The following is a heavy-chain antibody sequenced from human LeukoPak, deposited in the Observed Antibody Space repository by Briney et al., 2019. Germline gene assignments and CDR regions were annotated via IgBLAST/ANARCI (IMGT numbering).Heavy chain of an antibody. CDR2: FDPEDGET. J-gene: IGHJ4*02. D-gene: IGHD3-10*01. V-gene: IGHV1-24*01. CDR3: ATVYYYGSGSLDY. Sequence: ASVTVSCKVSGYTLTELSMHWVRQPPGKGLEWMGGFDPEDGETIYAQKFHGRVTMTEDTSTDTAYMELSSLRSEDTAVYYCATVYYYGSGSLDYWGQGTLVTVSS. CDR1: GYTLTELS.